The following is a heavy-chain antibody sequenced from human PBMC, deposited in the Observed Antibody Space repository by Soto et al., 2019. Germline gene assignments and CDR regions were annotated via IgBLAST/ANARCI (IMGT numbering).Heavy chain of an antibody. D-gene: IGHD2-21*02. J-gene: IGHJ6*02. CDR3: ARDLWGYCGVGCYPLDV. CDR1: CATTSCYF. CDR2: LYNTGST. Sequence: PETLSHRYTVSCATTSCYFHRLLRQSPGKGLEWIGYLYNTGSTIYNPSLKSRVTISVDTSKNQFSLKMNSVTAADTAVYYCARDLWGYCGVGCYPLDVWGQGTTVT. V-gene: IGHV4-59*01.